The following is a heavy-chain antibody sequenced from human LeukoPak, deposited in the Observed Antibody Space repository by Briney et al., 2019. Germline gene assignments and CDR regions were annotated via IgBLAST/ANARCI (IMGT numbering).Heavy chain of an antibody. CDR3: ARAYYSTSWFPH. J-gene: IGHJ5*02. V-gene: IGHV4-59*12. CDR2: IYNGGAP. CDR1: GGSISSYY. Sequence: SETLSLTCTVSGGSISSYYWGWIRQPPGKGLEYIGYIYNGGAPNYNPSLKSRVTISADTSKNQFSLELRSVTAADTAVYYCARAYYSTSWFPHWGQGALVTVSS. D-gene: IGHD3-10*01.